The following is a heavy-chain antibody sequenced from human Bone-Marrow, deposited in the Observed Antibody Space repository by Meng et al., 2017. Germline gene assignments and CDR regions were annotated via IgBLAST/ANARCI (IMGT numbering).Heavy chain of an antibody. D-gene: IGHD1-26*01. V-gene: IGHV4-38-2*01. CDR1: GFTFSNAW. CDR3: ARQSGSYFPFDY. CDR2: IYHSGST. Sequence: GSLRLSCAASGFTFSNAWMTWVRQAPGKGLEWIGSIYHSGSTYYNPSLKSRVTISVDTSKNQFSLKLSSVTAADTAVYYCARQSGSYFPFDYWGQGTLVTVSS. J-gene: IGHJ4*02.